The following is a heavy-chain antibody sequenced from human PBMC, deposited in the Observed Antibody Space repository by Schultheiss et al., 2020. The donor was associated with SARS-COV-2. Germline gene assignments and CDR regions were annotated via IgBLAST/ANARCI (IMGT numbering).Heavy chain of an antibody. J-gene: IGHJ3*02. CDR1: GFTFSNAW. CDR3: TTDHIVGATMDAFDI. D-gene: IGHD1-26*01. CDR2: IKSKTDGGTT. Sequence: GESLKISCAASGFTFSNAWMSWVRQAPGKGLEWVGRIKSKTDGGTTDYAAPVKGRFTISRDDSKNTLYLQMNSLKTEDTAVYYCTTDHIVGATMDAFDIWGQGTRVTVAS. V-gene: IGHV3-15*01.